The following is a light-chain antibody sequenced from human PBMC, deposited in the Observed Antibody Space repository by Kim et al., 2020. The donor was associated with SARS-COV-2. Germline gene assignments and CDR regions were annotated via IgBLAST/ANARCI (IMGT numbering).Light chain of an antibody. CDR3: CSYAGSRTWV. J-gene: IGLJ3*02. V-gene: IGLV2-23*02. Sequence: QSALTQPASVSGSPGQSITISCTGTSSAVGNYNFVSWYQQHPGKAPKLMIYEVSKRPSGVSNRFSGSKSGNTASLTISGLQAEDESDYYCCSYAGSRTWVFGGGTKLNVL. CDR2: EVS. CDR1: SSAVGNYNF.